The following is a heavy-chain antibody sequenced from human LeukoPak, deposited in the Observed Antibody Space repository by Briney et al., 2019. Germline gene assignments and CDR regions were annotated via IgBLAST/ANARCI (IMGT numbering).Heavy chain of an antibody. CDR3: ARGPTTYYDYVWGSYRSEAFDY. Sequence: ASVKVSCKASGYTFTSYGISWVRQAPGQGLEWMGWISAYNGNTNYAQKLQGRVTTTTDTSTSTAYMELRSLRADDTAVYYCARGPTTYYDYVWGSYRSEAFDYWGQGTLVTVSS. V-gene: IGHV1-18*01. CDR1: GYTFTSYG. J-gene: IGHJ4*02. D-gene: IGHD3-16*02. CDR2: ISAYNGNT.